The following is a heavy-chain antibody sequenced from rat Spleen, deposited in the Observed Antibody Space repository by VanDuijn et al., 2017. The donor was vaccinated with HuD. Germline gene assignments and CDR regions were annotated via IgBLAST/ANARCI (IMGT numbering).Heavy chain of an antibody. CDR1: GFTFSDYG. CDR3: TTDPGTIAAISTNY. V-gene: IGHV5-29*01. Sequence: EVQLVESGGGLVQPGRSLKLSCAASGFTFSDYGVAWVRQAPTTGLEWVATISYGDISGHSGTYYRDSVKGRFTISRDNAKSTLYLQMDSLRSEDTATYYCTTDPGTIAAISTNYWGQGVMVTVSS. D-gene: IGHD1-2*01. J-gene: IGHJ2*01. CDR2: ISYGDISGHSGT.